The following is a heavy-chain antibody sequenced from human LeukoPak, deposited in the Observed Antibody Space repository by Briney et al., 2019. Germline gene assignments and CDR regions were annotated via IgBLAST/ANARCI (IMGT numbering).Heavy chain of an antibody. CDR1: GYSISSGYY. Sequence: PSETLSLTCTVSGYSISSGYYWGWIRQPPGKGLEWIGSIYHSGSTYYNPSLKSRVTISVDTSKNQFSLKLTSVTAADTSVYYCARQTGSGLFILPGGQGTLVTVSS. J-gene: IGHJ4*02. CDR2: IYHSGST. D-gene: IGHD3/OR15-3a*01. V-gene: IGHV4-38-2*02. CDR3: ARQTGSGLFILP.